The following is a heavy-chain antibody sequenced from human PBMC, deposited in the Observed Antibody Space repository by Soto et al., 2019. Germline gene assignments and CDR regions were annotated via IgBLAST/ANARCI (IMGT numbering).Heavy chain of an antibody. V-gene: IGHV3-33*01. J-gene: IGHJ4*02. D-gene: IGHD6-19*01. CDR1: GFTFSSYG. CDR2: IWYDGSNK. CDR3: ARDPRFGRSGPLSY. Sequence: GGSLRLSCAASGFTFSSYGMHWVRQAPGKGLEWVAVIWYDGSNKYYADSVKGRFTISRDNSKNTLYLQMNSLRAEDTAVYYCARDPRFGRSGPLSYWGQGTLVTVSS.